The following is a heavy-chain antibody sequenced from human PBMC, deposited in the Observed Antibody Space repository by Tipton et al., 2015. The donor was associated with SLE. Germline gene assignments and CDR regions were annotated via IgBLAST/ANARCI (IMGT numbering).Heavy chain of an antibody. CDR2: VHYRGST. J-gene: IGHJ5*02. D-gene: IGHD3-3*01. Sequence: TLSLTCNVSGGSISGNYWSWIRQSPRKGLEWIGCVHYRGSTIYNSSLKSRVTISVDTSRNQLSLKLRSVTAADTAVYYCARSPTEHDFWRGYFDPWGQGILVTVSS. CDR1: GGSISGNY. CDR3: ARSPTEHDFWRGYFDP. V-gene: IGHV4-59*07.